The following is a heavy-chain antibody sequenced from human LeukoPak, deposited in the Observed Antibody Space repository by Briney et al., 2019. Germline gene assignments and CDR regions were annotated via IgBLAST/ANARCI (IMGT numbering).Heavy chain of an antibody. CDR3: ARARSGYAYYYYGMDV. Sequence: SETLSLTCTVSGGSISSYYWSWIRQPPGKGLEWIGYIYYSGSTNYNPSLKSRVTISVDTSKNQFSLKLSSVTAGDTAVYYCARARSGYAYYYYGMDVWGQGTTVTVSS. J-gene: IGHJ6*02. CDR1: GGSISSYY. D-gene: IGHD3-3*01. V-gene: IGHV4-59*01. CDR2: IYYSGST.